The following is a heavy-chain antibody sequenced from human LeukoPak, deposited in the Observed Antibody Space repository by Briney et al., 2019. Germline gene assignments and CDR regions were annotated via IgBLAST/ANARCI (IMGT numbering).Heavy chain of an antibody. CDR3: ARHSVSSPHYFDY. J-gene: IGHJ4*02. V-gene: IGHV4-38-2*02. CDR2: IHYSGST. Sequence: SETLSLTCTVSGYSISSGYYWGWIRQPPGKGLEWIAFIHYSGSTHYNPSLKSRVTISVDTSKNHFSLKLNSVTAADTAVYYCARHSVSSPHYFDYWGQGTLVTVSS. D-gene: IGHD2-8*01. CDR1: GYSISSGYY.